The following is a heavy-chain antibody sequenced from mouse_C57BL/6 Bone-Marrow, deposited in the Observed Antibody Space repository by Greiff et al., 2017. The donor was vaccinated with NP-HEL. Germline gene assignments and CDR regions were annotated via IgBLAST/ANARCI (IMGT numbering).Heavy chain of an antibody. Sequence: EVKLVESGGDLVKPGGSLKLSCAASGFTFSSYGMSWVRQTPDKRLEWVATISSGGSYTYYQDSVKGRFTISRDNAKNTLYLQMSSLKSEDTAMYYCASPYYSNYVTFAYWGQGTLVTVSA. V-gene: IGHV5-6*01. CDR1: GFTFSSYG. CDR2: ISSGGSYT. J-gene: IGHJ3*01. D-gene: IGHD2-5*01. CDR3: ASPYYSNYVTFAY.